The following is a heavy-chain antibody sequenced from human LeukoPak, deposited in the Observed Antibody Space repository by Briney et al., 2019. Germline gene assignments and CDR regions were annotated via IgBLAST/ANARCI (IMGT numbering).Heavy chain of an antibody. V-gene: IGHV3-7*01. CDR3: ARKDIVATIYYFDY. CDR2: IKQDGSEK. CDR1: GFTFSSYW. D-gene: IGHD5-12*01. J-gene: IGHJ4*02. Sequence: GGSLRLSCAASGFTFSSYWMSWVRQAPGKGVEWVANIKQDGSEKYYVDSVKGRFTISRDNAKNSLYLQMHSLRAEDTAVYYCARKDIVATIYYFDYWGQGTLVTVSS.